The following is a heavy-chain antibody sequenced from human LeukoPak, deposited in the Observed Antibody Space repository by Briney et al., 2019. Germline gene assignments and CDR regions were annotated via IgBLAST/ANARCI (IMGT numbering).Heavy chain of an antibody. Sequence: GGSLRLSCAASGFTFSSYARSWVRQAPGKGLEWVSTISSSGGSTYYADSVKGRFTISRDNFKNTLYLQMNRLRAEDTAVYYCAKDVLSGYYDSGFGFWGQGTLVTVSS. J-gene: IGHJ4*02. CDR3: AKDVLSGYYDSGFGF. D-gene: IGHD3-22*01. CDR2: ISSSGGST. CDR1: GFTFSSYA. V-gene: IGHV3-23*01.